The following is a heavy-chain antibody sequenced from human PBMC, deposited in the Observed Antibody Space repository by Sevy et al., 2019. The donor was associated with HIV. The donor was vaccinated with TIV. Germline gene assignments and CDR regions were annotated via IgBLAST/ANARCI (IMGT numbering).Heavy chain of an antibody. Sequence: ASVKVSCKASGFTFTSSAVQWVRQARGQRLEWIGWIVVGSGNTNYAQKFQERVTITRDMSTSTAYMELSSLRSEDTAVYYCVAEGDTAMAKDSSGWYYFDYWGQGILVTVSS. CDR2: IVVGSGNT. V-gene: IGHV1-58*01. CDR3: VAEGDTAMAKDSSGWYYFDY. J-gene: IGHJ4*02. D-gene: IGHD6-19*01. CDR1: GFTFTSSA.